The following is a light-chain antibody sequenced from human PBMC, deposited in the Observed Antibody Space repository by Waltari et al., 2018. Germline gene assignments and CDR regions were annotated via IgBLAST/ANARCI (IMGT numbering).Light chain of an antibody. CDR3: QQSYSTPYT. CDR2: DAS. V-gene: IGKV1-33*01. CDR1: QDISNY. J-gene: IGKJ2*01. Sequence: DIQMTQSPSSLSASVGYRVTITCQASQDISNYLNWYQQKPGKAPKLLIYDASNLETGVPSRFSGSGSGTDFTLTISNLQPEDFATYFCQQSYSTPYTFGQGTKLDIK.